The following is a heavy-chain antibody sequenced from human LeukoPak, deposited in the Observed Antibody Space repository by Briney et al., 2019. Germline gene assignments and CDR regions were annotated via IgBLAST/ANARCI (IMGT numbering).Heavy chain of an antibody. CDR2: IWYDGSNK. V-gene: IGHV3-33*01. CDR3: ARESPFDY. CDR1: GFTFSTYG. J-gene: IGHJ4*02. Sequence: GRSLRLSCAASGFTFSTYGMHWVRQAPGKGLEWVAVIWYDGSNKFYADSVKGRFTISRDNSKNTLFLQMNSLRAEDTAVHYCARESPFDYWGQGTLVTVSS.